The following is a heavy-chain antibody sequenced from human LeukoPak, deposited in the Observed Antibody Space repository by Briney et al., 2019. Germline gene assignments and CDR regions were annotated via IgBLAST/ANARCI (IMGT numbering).Heavy chain of an antibody. V-gene: IGHV4-59*01. J-gene: IGHJ3*02. CDR2: VYYSGTT. Sequence: PSETLSLTCTVSGGSIISYYYNWLRQPPGKGLEWIGFVYYSGTTNYNPSLKSRVTISIDTSKRQLSLNLSSVTAADTAVYFCARGHCDGGTCYYPFDIWDQGTMVTVSS. D-gene: IGHD2-21*02. CDR3: ARGHCDGGTCYYPFDI. CDR1: GGSIISYY.